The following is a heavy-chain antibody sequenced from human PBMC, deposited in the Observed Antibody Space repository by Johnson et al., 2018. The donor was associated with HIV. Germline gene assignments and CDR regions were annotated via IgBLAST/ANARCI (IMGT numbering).Heavy chain of an antibody. D-gene: IGHD6-13*01. V-gene: IGHV3-66*04. CDR3: ARPNRPQYRSTFDI. J-gene: IGHJ3*02. CDR2: IYSGGKT. Sequence: VQLVESGGGLVKPGGSLRLSCAASGFTFSDYYMSWVRQAPGKGLEWVSVIYSGGKTYYADSVKGRFTISRDNSKNTLYLQMNSLKAEDTAVYYCARPNRPQYRSTFDIWGQGTKVTVSS. CDR1: GFTFSDYY.